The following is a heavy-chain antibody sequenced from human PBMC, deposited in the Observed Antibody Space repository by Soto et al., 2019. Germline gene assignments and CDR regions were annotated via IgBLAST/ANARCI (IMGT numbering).Heavy chain of an antibody. V-gene: IGHV4-4*07. CDR2: INSDGNT. J-gene: IGHJ5*02. CDR3: ARARRLENWFDP. CDR1: GASLFGDY. Sequence: SETMSLTWPVSGASLFGDYCTWIRQPAGGGLEWIGRINSDGNTNYSPSLKSRVTMSVDPSRKHFSLNITSVTAADTASYFCARARRLENWFDPWGPGIQVTVSS. D-gene: IGHD5-12*01.